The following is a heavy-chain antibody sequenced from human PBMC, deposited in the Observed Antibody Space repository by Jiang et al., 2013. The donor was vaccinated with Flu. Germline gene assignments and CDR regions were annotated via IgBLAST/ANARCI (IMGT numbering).Heavy chain of an antibody. CDR2: TYYQSKWYN. J-gene: IGHJ3*02. Sequence: LSLTCAISGNSVSSNSASWAWIRQSPSGGLEWLGRTYYQSKWYNDYAVSVTGRITIKPDTSKNQFSLLLNSVTPEDTAVYYCARAGYGSGSYSRGAFDMWGQGTMVIVSS. V-gene: IGHV6-1*01. D-gene: IGHD3-10*01. CDR3: ARAGYGSGSYSRGAFDM. CDR1: GNSVSSNSAS.